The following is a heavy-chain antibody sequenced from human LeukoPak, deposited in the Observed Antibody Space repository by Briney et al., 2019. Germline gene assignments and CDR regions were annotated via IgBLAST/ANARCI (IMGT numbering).Heavy chain of an antibody. CDR2: INWNGGST. Sequence: GGSLRLSCAASGFTFDDYGMSWVRQAPGKGLEWVSGINWNGGSTGYADSVKGRFTISRDKAKNSLYLQMNSLGAEDTAVYYCAELGITMIGGVWGKGTTVTISS. V-gene: IGHV3-20*04. J-gene: IGHJ6*04. CDR1: GFTFDDYG. D-gene: IGHD3-10*02. CDR3: AELGITMIGGV.